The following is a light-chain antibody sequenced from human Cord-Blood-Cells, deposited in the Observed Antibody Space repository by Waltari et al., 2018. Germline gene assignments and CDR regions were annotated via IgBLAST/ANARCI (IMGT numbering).Light chain of an antibody. CDR3: QQYNNWPPWT. J-gene: IGKJ1*01. CDR1: QRVSSN. V-gene: IGKV3-15*01. Sequence: EIVMTQSPATLSVSPGERATLSCRASQRVSSNLAWSQQNPGQAPRLLIYGASTRATGIPARFSGSGSGTEFTLTISSLQSEDFAVYYCQQYNNWPPWTFGQGTKVEIK. CDR2: GAS.